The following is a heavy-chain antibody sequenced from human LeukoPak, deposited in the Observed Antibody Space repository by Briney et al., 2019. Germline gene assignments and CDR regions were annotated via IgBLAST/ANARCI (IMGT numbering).Heavy chain of an antibody. V-gene: IGHV4-38-2*02. Sequence: SETLSLTCNVSGYPISGDYFWGCLRQPPGKGLEWIGDIFHSGTTYYNPSLNSRVTISVDTYKKLVSLKWRSVTAADTAVYFCARDISGTQRYNWFDPWGRGTLVTVSS. CDR1: GYPISGDYF. CDR3: ARDISGTQRYNWFDP. D-gene: IGHD3-10*01. CDR2: IFHSGTT. J-gene: IGHJ5*02.